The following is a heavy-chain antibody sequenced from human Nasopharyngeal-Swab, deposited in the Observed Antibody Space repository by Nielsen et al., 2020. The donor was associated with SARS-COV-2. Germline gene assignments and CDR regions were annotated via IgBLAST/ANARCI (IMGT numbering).Heavy chain of an antibody. J-gene: IGHJ4*02. V-gene: IGHV4-38-2*02. Sequence: ETLSLTCTVSGYSISSGYYWGWIRQPPGKGLEWIGSIYHSGSTYYNPSLKSRVTISVDTSKNQFSLKLSSVTAADTAVYYCARVGARDYVWGSYRPNPGGYWGQGTLVTVSS. CDR2: IYHSGST. CDR1: GYSISSGYY. CDR3: ARVGARDYVWGSYRPNPGGY. D-gene: IGHD3-16*02.